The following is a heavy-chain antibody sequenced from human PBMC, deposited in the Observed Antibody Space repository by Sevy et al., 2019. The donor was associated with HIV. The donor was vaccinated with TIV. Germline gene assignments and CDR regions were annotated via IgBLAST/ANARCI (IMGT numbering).Heavy chain of an antibody. CDR1: GFTLSDYY. CDR2: ISGDSDDTK. V-gene: IGHV3-11*01. D-gene: IGHD4-17*01. J-gene: IGHJ6*02. Sequence: GGSLRLSCAASGFTLSDYYMSWIRQAPGKGLEWVSYISGDSDDTKYYADSVKGRFTISRDNAKNSVYLQMNSLRAEDTAVYYCARDHVKDGDLGDYYYFAMDLWGQRTTVTVSS. CDR3: ARDHVKDGDLGDYYYFAMDL.